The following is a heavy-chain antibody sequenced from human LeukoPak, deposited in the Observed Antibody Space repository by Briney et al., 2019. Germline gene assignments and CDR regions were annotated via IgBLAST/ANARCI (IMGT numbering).Heavy chain of an antibody. V-gene: IGHV4-34*01. Sequence: SETLSLTCAVYGGSFSGYYWSWLRQPPGKGLEWFGEINHSGSTNYNPSLKSRVTISVDTSKNQFSLKLSSVTAADTAVYYCARGLAYSSGFGYFDYWGQGTLVTVSS. CDR1: GGSFSGYY. D-gene: IGHD5-18*01. CDR2: INHSGST. J-gene: IGHJ4*02. CDR3: ARGLAYSSGFGYFDY.